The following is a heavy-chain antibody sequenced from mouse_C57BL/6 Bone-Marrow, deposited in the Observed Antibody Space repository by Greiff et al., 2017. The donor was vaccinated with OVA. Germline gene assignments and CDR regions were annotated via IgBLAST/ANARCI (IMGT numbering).Heavy chain of an antibody. Sequence: QVQLKQSGAELVRPGASVTLSCKASGYTFTDYEMHWVKQTPVHGLEWIGAIDPETGGTAYNQKFKGKAILTADKSSSTAYMELRSLTSEDSAVYYCTRGERQYYFDYWGQGTTLTVSS. D-gene: IGHD3-2*01. J-gene: IGHJ2*01. V-gene: IGHV1-15*01. CDR2: IDPETGGT. CDR1: GYTFTDYE. CDR3: TRGERQYYFDY.